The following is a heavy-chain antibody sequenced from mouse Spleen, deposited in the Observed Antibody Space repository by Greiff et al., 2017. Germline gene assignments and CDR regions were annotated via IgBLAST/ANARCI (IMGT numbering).Heavy chain of an antibody. CDR2: IDPSDSYT. V-gene: IGHV1-69*01. Sequence: QVQLQQSGAELVMPGASVKLSCKASGYTFTSYWMHWVKQRPGQGLEWIGEIDPSDSYTNYNEKFKSKATLTVDKSSSTAYMQLSSLTSEDSAVYYCASNYWGQGTTLTVSP. J-gene: IGHJ2*01. CDR3: ASNY. CDR1: GYTFTSYW.